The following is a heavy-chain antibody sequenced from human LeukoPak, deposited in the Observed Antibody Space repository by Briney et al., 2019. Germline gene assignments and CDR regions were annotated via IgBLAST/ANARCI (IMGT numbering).Heavy chain of an antibody. V-gene: IGHV1-2*02. CDR1: GYTFTGYY. CDR2: INPNSGGT. CDR3: ACCGAKDIIVVPAASSPLIGTLLLVDYYYYMDV. J-gene: IGHJ6*03. Sequence: ASVEVSCKASGYTFTGYYMHWVRQAPGQGLEWMGWINPNSGGTNYAQKFQGRVTMTRDTSISTAYMELSRLRSDDTAVYYCACCGAKDIIVVPAASSPLIGTLLLVDYYYYMDVWGKGTTVTVSS. D-gene: IGHD2-2*01.